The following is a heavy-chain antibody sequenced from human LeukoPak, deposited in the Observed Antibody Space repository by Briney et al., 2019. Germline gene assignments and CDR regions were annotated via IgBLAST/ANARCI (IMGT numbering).Heavy chain of an antibody. Sequence: GGSLRLSCAASGFTFSSYAMHWVRQAPGKGLEYVSAISSNGGSTYYANSVKGRFTISRDNSKNTLYLQMGSLRAEDMAVYYCARVVLRYFDWLAADAFDIWGQGTMVTVSS. CDR3: ARVVLRYFDWLAADAFDI. J-gene: IGHJ3*02. V-gene: IGHV3-64*01. CDR2: ISSNGGST. CDR1: GFTFSSYA. D-gene: IGHD3-9*01.